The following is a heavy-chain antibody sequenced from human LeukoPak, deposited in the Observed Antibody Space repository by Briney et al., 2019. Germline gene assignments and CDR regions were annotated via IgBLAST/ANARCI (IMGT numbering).Heavy chain of an antibody. J-gene: IGHJ4*02. Sequence: GGSRRLSCVASGFTFSVYQMSWIRQAPGKGLEWISFITSGDSSVEYADSVKGRFTISRDNDKSSLYLQMNTLRAEDTAVYYCVRDIRYIGSTFYYDLWGQGTLVTVSS. CDR1: GFTFSVYQ. V-gene: IGHV3-11*01. CDR3: VRDIRYIGSTFYYDL. CDR2: ITSGDSSV. D-gene: IGHD1-26*01.